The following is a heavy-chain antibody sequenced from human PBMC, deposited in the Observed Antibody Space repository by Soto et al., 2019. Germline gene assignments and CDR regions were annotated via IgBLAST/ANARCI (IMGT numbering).Heavy chain of an antibody. Sequence: GASVKVSCKASGLTFTSSAVQWVRQARGQRLEWIGWIVVGSGNTNSAQKFQERVTITRDMSTSTAYMELSSLRSEDTAVYYCAAVASDYYDSSGYPDAFDIWGQGTMVTVSS. V-gene: IGHV1-58*01. J-gene: IGHJ3*02. CDR2: IVVGSGNT. CDR3: AAVASDYYDSSGYPDAFDI. CDR1: GLTFTSSA. D-gene: IGHD3-22*01.